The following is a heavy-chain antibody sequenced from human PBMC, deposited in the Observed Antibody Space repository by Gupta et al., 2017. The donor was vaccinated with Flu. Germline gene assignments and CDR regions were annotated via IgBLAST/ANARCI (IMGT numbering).Heavy chain of an antibody. V-gene: IGHV4-59*01. J-gene: IGHJ3*02. CDR1: GGSISSYY. CDR2: IYYSGST. Sequence: QVQLQESGPGLVKPSETLSLTCTVSGGSISSYYWSWIRQPPGKGLEWIGYIYYSGSTNYNPSLKSRVTISVDTSKNQFSLKLSSVTAADTAVDYWAREGGGGGATGAFDIWGQGTMVTVSS. D-gene: IGHD1-26*01. CDR3: AREGGGGGATGAFDI.